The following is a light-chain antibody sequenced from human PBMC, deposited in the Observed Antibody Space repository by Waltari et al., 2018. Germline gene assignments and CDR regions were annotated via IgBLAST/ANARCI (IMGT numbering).Light chain of an antibody. J-gene: IGLJ3*02. V-gene: IGLV2-14*01. Sequence: QSALTQPASVSGSPGQSLTIPCTGTSSDVGFYNDVSWYQQHPGKAPKLMIYDVSERPSGVSNRFSGSKSGNTASLTISGLQAEDEADYYCNSYAGSSSWVFGGGTKLTVL. CDR3: NSYAGSSSWV. CDR2: DVS. CDR1: SSDVGFYND.